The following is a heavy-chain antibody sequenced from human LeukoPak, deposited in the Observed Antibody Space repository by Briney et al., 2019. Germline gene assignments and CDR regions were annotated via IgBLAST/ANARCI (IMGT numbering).Heavy chain of an antibody. CDR2: ISYDGSNK. V-gene: IGHV3-30*18. Sequence: GGSLRLSCAASGFTFSSYGMHWVRQAPGKGLEWVAVISYDGSNKYYADSVKGRSTISRDNSKNTLYLQMNSLRAEDTAVYYCAKDTEWELLFDYWGQGTLVTVSS. J-gene: IGHJ4*02. CDR3: AKDTEWELLFDY. CDR1: GFTFSSYG. D-gene: IGHD1-26*01.